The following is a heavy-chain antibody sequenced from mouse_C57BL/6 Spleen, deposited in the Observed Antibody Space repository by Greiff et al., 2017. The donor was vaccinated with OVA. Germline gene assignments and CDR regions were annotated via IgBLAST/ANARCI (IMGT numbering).Heavy chain of an antibody. CDR1: GFTFTDYY. V-gene: IGHV7-3*01. D-gene: IGHD1-1*01. J-gene: IGHJ4*01. CDR2: IRNKANGYTT. Sequence: EVKVVESGGGLVQPGGSLSLSCAASGFTFTDYYMSWVRQPPGKALEWLGFIRNKANGYTTEYSASVKGRFTISRDNSQSILYLQMNALRAEDSATYYCARSAYYYGSSYDAMDYWGQGTSVTVSS. CDR3: ARSAYYYGSSYDAMDY.